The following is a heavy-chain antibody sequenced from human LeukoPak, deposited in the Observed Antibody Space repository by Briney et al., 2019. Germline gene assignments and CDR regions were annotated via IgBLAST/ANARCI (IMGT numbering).Heavy chain of an antibody. CDR1: GGTFSSYA. CDR2: IIPIFGTA. J-gene: IGHJ5*02. V-gene: IGHV1-69*13. D-gene: IGHD2-2*01. Sequence: GASVKVSCKASGGTFSSYAISWVRQAPGQGLEWMGGIIPIFGTANYAQKFQGRVTITADESTSTAYMELSSLRSEDTAVYYCARDPHCSSTSCLEDWFDPWGQGTLVTVSS. CDR3: ARDPHCSSTSCLEDWFDP.